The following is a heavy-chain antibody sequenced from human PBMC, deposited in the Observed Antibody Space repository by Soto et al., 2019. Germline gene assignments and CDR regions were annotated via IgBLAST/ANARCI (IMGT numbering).Heavy chain of an antibody. CDR3: AIVGDDSHFGKMYFFDY. CDR2: ISSSSSTI. Sequence: PGGSLRLSCAASGFTFSSYSMNWVRQAPGKGLEWVSYISSSSSTIYYADSVKGRFTISRDNAKNSLYLQMNSLRAEDTAVYDCAIVGDDSHFGKMYFFDYWGHGTLVTVSS. V-gene: IGHV3-48*04. J-gene: IGHJ4*01. CDR1: GFTFSSYS. D-gene: IGHD3-16*01.